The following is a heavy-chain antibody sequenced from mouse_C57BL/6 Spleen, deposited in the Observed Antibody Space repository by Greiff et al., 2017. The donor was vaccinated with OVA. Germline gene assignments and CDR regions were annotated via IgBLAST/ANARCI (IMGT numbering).Heavy chain of an antibody. J-gene: IGHJ2*01. V-gene: IGHV1-22*01. CDR1: GYTFTDYN. Sequence: EVKLVESGPELVKPGASVKMSCKASGYTFTDYNMHWVKQSHGKSLEWIGYINPNNGGTSYNQKFKGKATLTVNKSSSTAYMELRSLTSEDSAVYYCVLTGTADYWGQGTTLTVSS. D-gene: IGHD4-1*01. CDR3: VLTGTADY. CDR2: INPNNGGT.